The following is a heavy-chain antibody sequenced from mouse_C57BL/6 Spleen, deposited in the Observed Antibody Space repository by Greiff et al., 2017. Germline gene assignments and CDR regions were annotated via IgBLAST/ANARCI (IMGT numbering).Heavy chain of an antibody. J-gene: IGHJ4*01. V-gene: IGHV5-9-1*02. D-gene: IGHD2-5*01. CDR1: GFTFSSYA. CDR2: ISSGGDYI. Sequence: EVHLVESGEGLVKPGGSLKLSCAASGFTFSSYAMSWVRQTPEKRLEWVAYISSGGDYIYYADTVKGRFTISRDNARNTLYLQMSSLKSEDTAMYYCTRDGYYSNGDYWGQGTSVTVSS. CDR3: TRDGYYSNGDY.